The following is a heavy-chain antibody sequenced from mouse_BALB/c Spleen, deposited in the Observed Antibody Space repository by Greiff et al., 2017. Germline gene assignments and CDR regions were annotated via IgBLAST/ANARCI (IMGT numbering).Heavy chain of an antibody. V-gene: IGHV7-3*02. Sequence: EVMLVESGGGLVQPGGSLRLSCATSGFTFTDYYMSWVRQPPGKALEWLGFIRNKANGYTTEYSASVKGRFTISRDNSQSILYLQMNTLRAEDSATYYCARDRRIITTATNYAMDYWGQGTSVTVSS. CDR3: ARDRRIITTATNYAMDY. CDR1: GFTFTDYY. D-gene: IGHD1-2*01. J-gene: IGHJ4*01. CDR2: IRNKANGYTT.